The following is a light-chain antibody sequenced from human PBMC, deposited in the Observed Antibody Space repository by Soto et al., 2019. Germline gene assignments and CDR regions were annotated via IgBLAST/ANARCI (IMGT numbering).Light chain of an antibody. CDR3: HQRSSWPLT. Sequence: EIVLTQSPATLSLSPGETATLSCRASQSVSSSLAWYQQKPGQTPRLLIYDASNRATGIPARFSGSGSGTDFTLTVSSLDPEDFAVYYCHQRSSWPLTFGGGTKVEIK. V-gene: IGKV3-11*01. CDR1: QSVSSS. CDR2: DAS. J-gene: IGKJ4*01.